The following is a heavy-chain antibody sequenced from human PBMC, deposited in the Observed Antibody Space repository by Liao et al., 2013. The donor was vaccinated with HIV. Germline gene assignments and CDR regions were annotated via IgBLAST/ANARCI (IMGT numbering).Heavy chain of an antibody. CDR2: IYTSGST. V-gene: IGHV4-61*02. CDR3: ARDRGDELAAHLFDY. J-gene: IGHJ4*02. Sequence: QVRLQQWGAGLLKPSETLSLTCAVSGGSISSGSYYWSWIRQPAGKGLEWIGRIYTSGSTNYNPSLKSRVTISLDTSKNQFSLKLSSVTAADTAVYYCARDRGDELAAHLFDYWGQGTLVTVSS. D-gene: IGHD5-12*01. CDR1: GGSISSGSYY.